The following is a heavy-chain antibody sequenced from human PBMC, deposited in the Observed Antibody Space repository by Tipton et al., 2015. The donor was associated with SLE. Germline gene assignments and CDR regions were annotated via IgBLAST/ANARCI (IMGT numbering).Heavy chain of an antibody. CDR1: GGSVSSGFFY. V-gene: IGHV4-61*01. D-gene: IGHD6-25*01. Sequence: TLSLTRTVSGGSVSSGFFYWSWTRQSPGKGLEWIGDINHSGSTNYNPSLKSRVSISVDTSKNQFSLRLSSVTAADTAEYYCVRIIRADWYFDLWGRGTLVTVSS. CDR2: INHSGST. J-gene: IGHJ2*01. CDR3: VRIIRADWYFDL.